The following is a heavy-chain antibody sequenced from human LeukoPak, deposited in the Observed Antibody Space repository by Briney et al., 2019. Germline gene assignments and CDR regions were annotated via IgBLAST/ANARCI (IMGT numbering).Heavy chain of an antibody. J-gene: IGHJ4*02. D-gene: IGHD6-19*01. V-gene: IGHV4-39*01. Sequence: PSETLSLTCTVSGGSISSSSYYWGWIRQPPGKGLEWIGSIYYSGSTYYNPSLKSRVTISVDTSENQFSLKLSSVTAADTAVYYCARLALIGWYVDYWGQGTLVTVSS. CDR1: GGSISSSSYY. CDR2: IYYSGST. CDR3: ARLALIGWYVDY.